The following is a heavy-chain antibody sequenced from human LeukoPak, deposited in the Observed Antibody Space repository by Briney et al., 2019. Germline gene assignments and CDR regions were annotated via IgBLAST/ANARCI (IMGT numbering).Heavy chain of an antibody. D-gene: IGHD2-8*01. J-gene: IGHJ4*02. V-gene: IGHV4-4*02. CDR2: ISLTGLT. CDR1: GGSISNTNW. Sequence: KASGTLSRTCGVSGGSISNTNWWSWVRQPPGQGLEWIGEISLTGLTYYNPSLESRVTVSLDKSKNQLSLNLTSVTAADTAVYYCSRENGAFSPFGYWGQGTLVTV. CDR3: SRENGAFSPFGY.